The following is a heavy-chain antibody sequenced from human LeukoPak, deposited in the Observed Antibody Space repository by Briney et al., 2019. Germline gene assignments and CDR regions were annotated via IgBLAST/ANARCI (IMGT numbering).Heavy chain of an antibody. V-gene: IGHV3-7*01. D-gene: IGHD6-19*01. Sequence: GGSLRLSCAASGFTFSSYWMSWVRQAPGKGLEWVANIKQDGSEKYYVDSVKGRFTISRDNAKNSLYLQMNSLRAEDTAVYYCARDSLSSGWYVDWFDPWGRGTLVTVSS. J-gene: IGHJ5*02. CDR3: ARDSLSSGWYVDWFDP. CDR1: GFTFSSYW. CDR2: IKQDGSEK.